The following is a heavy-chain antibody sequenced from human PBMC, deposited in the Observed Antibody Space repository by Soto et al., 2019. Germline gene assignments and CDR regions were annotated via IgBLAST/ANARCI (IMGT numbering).Heavy chain of an antibody. CDR3: ASQYCSGGSCYVWLKMHDAFDI. V-gene: IGHV1-69*02. Sequence: QVQLVQSGAEVKKPGSSVKVSCKASGGTFSSYTISWVRQAPGQGLEWMGRIIPILGIANYAQKFQGRVTITEDKSTSTAYMELSSLRSEDTAVYYCASQYCSGGSCYVWLKMHDAFDIWGQGTMVTVSS. CDR2: IIPILGIA. D-gene: IGHD2-15*01. J-gene: IGHJ3*02. CDR1: GGTFSSYT.